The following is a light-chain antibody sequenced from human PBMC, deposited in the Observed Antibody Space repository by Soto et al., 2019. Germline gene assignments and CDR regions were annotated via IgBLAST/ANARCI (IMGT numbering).Light chain of an antibody. CDR1: SSDVGGYNY. CDR3: SSYADSNSYV. CDR2: EVT. V-gene: IGLV2-8*01. J-gene: IGLJ1*01. Sequence: QSVLTQPPSASGSPGQSVTISCTGTSSDVGGYNYVYWYQQHPGKAPKLMIYEVTKRPSGVPDRFSGSKSGNTASLTVSGLQAEHEADSYCSSYADSNSYVFGTGTKLTVL.